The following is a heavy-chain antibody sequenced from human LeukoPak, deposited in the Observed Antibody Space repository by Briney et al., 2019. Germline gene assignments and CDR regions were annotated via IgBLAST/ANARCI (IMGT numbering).Heavy chain of an antibody. V-gene: IGHV2-5*01. J-gene: IGHJ5*02. D-gene: IGHD6-19*01. CDR1: EFSLSTSGVG. CDR3: ALSRDSRGWVTYDWFDP. Sequence: SGPTLVNLTQTLTLTCTFSEFSLSTSGVGVGWIRQPPGKALEWLALIYWNDDKRYSPSLKSRLTITKDTSKNQVVLTMTKMDPVDTATYCCALSRDSRGWVTYDWFDPWGQRTRVSVS. CDR2: IYWNDDK.